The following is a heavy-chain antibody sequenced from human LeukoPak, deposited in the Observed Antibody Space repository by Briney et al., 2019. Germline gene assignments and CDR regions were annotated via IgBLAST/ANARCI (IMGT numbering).Heavy chain of an antibody. CDR3: ARDPKYYYGSGSSSGTPFTGGGDY. CDR2: ISSSGSTI. Sequence: PGGSLRLSCAASGFTFSDYYMSWIRQAPGKGLEWVSYISSSGSTIYYADSVKGRFTISRDNAKNSLYLQMNSLRAEDTAVYYCARDPKYYYGSGSSSGTPFTGGGDYWGQGTLVTVSS. V-gene: IGHV3-11*01. J-gene: IGHJ4*02. D-gene: IGHD3-10*01. CDR1: GFTFSDYY.